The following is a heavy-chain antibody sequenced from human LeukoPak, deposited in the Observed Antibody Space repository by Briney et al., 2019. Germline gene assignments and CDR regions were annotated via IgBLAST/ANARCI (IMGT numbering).Heavy chain of an antibody. CDR2: INPSGGST. J-gene: IGHJ5*02. CDR3: ARWGYGSGTSWGFDP. V-gene: IGHV1-46*01. D-gene: IGHD3-10*01. CDR1: GYTFTSYY. Sequence: ASVKVSCKASGYTFTSYYMHWVRQAPGQGLEWMGIINPSGGSTSYAQKFQGRVTMTRDMSTSTVYMELSSLRSEDTAVYYCARWGYGSGTSWGFDPWGQGNLVIVSS.